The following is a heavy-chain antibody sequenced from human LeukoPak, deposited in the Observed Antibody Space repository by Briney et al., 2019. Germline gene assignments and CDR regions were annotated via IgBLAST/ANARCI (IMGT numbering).Heavy chain of an antibody. Sequence: GRSLRPSCAASGFTFSSYAMHWVRQAPGKGLEWVAVISYDGSNKYYADSVKGRFTISRDNSENTLSLQMNSLRVEDTAVYYCARGATGCSTTSCYTDHWGQGTLVTVSS. CDR1: GFTFSSYA. V-gene: IGHV3-30-3*01. CDR2: ISYDGSNK. CDR3: ARGATGCSTTSCYTDH. D-gene: IGHD2-2*02. J-gene: IGHJ4*02.